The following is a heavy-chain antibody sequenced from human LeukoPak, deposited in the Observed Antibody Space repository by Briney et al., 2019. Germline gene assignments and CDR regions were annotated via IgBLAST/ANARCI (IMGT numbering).Heavy chain of an antibody. D-gene: IGHD5-18*01. V-gene: IGHV3-13*01. J-gene: IGHJ4*02. CDR3: VREARGYHYTYFDY. Sequence: GGSLRLSCTASEFTLGTYYMHWVRQIPGQGLEWVAAVSSGFHAFFADSVQGRFTVSREDARNSLYLQMNNLRAGDTAVYYCVREARGYHYTYFDYWGQGTLVTVSS. CDR2: VSSGFHA. CDR1: EFTLGTYY.